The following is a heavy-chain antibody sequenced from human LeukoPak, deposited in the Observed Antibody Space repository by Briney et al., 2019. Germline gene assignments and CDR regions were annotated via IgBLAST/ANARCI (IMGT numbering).Heavy chain of an antibody. V-gene: IGHV3-15*05. CDR2: IKSKTDGETT. CDR1: RVTVKHAW. Sequence: LRRPRTLSEADARVTVKHAWMSWVRQAPRKGLEWIGRIKSKTDGETTDYAAPVKGRFTISRDDSQITLYLQMNSLKTEDTALYYCTTDLEDFDFWGQGTLVTVSS. J-gene: IGHJ4*02. CDR3: TTDLEDFDF.